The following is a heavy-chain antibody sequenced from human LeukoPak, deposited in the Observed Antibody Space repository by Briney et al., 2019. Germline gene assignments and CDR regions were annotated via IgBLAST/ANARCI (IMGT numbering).Heavy chain of an antibody. J-gene: IGHJ4*02. CDR1: GFTFTDYY. D-gene: IGHD2-15*01. Sequence: GASVKVSCKASGFTFTDYYLHWVRQAPGQGLEWMGWIDPKSGGTNYAQKFQGRVTMTRDTSISTAYMELSRLRYDDTAVYYCARVLTDAHGRLARSFDFWGQGALVTVSS. CDR3: ARVLTDAHGRLARSFDF. CDR2: IDPKSGGT. V-gene: IGHV1-2*02.